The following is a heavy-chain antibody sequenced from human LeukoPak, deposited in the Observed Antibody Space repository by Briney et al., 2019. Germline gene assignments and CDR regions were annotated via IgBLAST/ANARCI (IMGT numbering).Heavy chain of an antibody. D-gene: IGHD2-2*01. CDR1: GYSFTTYW. CDR2: IYPGDSDT. Sequence: GESLKISCRGSGYSFTTYWIGWVRQMPGKGLEWMGIIYPGDSDTRYSPSFQGQVTMSTDKSINTAYLQWSSLKASDTAMYYCARRQGCSSTSCPPDSWGQGTLVSVS. CDR3: ARRQGCSSTSCPPDS. V-gene: IGHV5-51*01. J-gene: IGHJ4*02.